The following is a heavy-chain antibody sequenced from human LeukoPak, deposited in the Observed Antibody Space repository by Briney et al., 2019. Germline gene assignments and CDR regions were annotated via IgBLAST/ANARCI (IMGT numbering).Heavy chain of an antibody. CDR3: ATQHSSGWYYFDY. Sequence: GESLKISCKGSGYSFASYWIGWVRQMPGKGLEWMGIIYPGDSDTRYSPSFQGQVTISADKSISTAYLQWSSLKASDTAMYYCATQHSSGWYYFDYWGQGTLVTVSS. CDR1: GYSFASYW. J-gene: IGHJ4*02. CDR2: IYPGDSDT. V-gene: IGHV5-51*01. D-gene: IGHD6-19*01.